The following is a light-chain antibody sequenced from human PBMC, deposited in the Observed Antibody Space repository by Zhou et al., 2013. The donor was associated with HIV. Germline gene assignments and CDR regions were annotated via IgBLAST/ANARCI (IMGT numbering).Light chain of an antibody. Sequence: EIVLTQSPGILSLSPGERATLSCRASQFVTNNFLAWYQQKPGQAPRLLIYGASSRVTGIPDRFSGSGSGTDFTLTITRLEPEDFALYYCQQYGGAFTFGGGTKVEI. CDR1: QFVTNNF. V-gene: IGKV3-20*01. CDR3: QQYGGAFT. J-gene: IGKJ4*01. CDR2: GAS.